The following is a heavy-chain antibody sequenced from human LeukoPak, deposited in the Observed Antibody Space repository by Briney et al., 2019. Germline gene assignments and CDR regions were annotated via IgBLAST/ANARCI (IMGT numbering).Heavy chain of an antibody. V-gene: IGHV4-34*01. Sequence: PSETLSLTCAVYGGSFSGYYWSWIRQPPGKGLEWIGEINHSGSTNYNPSLKNRVTISLDTSKNQFSLKLSSVTAADTAVYYCPRGRRDGYTLFDYWGQGTLVTVSS. CDR2: INHSGST. J-gene: IGHJ4*02. CDR3: PRGRRDGYTLFDY. D-gene: IGHD5-24*01. CDR1: GGSFSGYY.